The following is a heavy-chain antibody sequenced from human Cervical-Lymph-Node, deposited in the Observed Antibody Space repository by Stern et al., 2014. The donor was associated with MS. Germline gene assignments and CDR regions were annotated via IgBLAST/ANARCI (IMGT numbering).Heavy chain of an antibody. D-gene: IGHD4-17*01. Sequence: VHLVESGSELKKPGASVKVSCKASGYSFTHFALNWVRHAPGQGLQWMGWINTNPGNPSYAQAFTGRFVFSLDTSVSTAYLQISSLKAEDTAVYYCARDPHDYGDRFDYWGQGTLVTVSS. J-gene: IGHJ4*02. CDR2: INTNPGNP. CDR1: GYSFTHFA. V-gene: IGHV7-4-1*02. CDR3: ARDPHDYGDRFDY.